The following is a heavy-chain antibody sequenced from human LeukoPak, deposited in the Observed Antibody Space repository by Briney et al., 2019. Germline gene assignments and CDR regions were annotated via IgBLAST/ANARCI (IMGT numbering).Heavy chain of an antibody. D-gene: IGHD1-26*01. CDR3: ATRPFSGSYFSRGDY. V-gene: IGHV3-23*01. CDR1: GFTVSSNY. CDR2: ISGSGGST. Sequence: GGSLRLSCAASGFTVSSNYMSWVRQAPGKGLEWVSAISGSGGSTYYADSVKGRFTISGDNSKNTLYLQMNSLRAEDTAVYYCATRPFSGSYFSRGDYWGQGTLVTVSS. J-gene: IGHJ4*02.